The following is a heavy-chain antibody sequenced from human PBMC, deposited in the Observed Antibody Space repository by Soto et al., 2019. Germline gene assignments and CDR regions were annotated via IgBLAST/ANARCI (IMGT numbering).Heavy chain of an antibody. D-gene: IGHD5-12*01. V-gene: IGHV3-23*01. CDR2: ISGSGGST. Sequence: EVQLLESGGGLVQPGGSLRLSCAASGFTFSSYAMSWVRQAPGKGLEWVSAISGSGGSTYYADSVKGRFTISRENSKNTLYLQMNSLRAEDTAVYYCAKDWGLSSGYGPFDYWGQGTLVTVSS. CDR1: GFTFSSYA. J-gene: IGHJ4*02. CDR3: AKDWGLSSGYGPFDY.